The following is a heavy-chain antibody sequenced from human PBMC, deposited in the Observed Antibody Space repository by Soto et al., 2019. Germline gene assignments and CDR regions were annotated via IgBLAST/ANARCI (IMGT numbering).Heavy chain of an antibody. D-gene: IGHD4-17*01. CDR3: ARVPGDYDYYYYYMDV. Sequence: ASVKVSCKASGYTFTSYDINWVRQATGQGLEWMGWMNPNSGNTGYAQKFQGRVTMTRNTSISTAYMELSSLRSEDTAVYYCARVPGDYDYYYYYMDVWGKGTTVTVS. J-gene: IGHJ6*03. CDR2: MNPNSGNT. V-gene: IGHV1-8*01. CDR1: GYTFTSYD.